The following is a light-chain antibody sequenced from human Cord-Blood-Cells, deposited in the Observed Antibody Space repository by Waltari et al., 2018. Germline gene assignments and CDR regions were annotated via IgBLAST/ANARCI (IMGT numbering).Light chain of an antibody. CDR1: QSISSY. CDR2: AAS. J-gene: IGKJ2*01. CDR3: QQSYSTPYT. Sequence: DIQMTQPPSSLSASVVDRVTISCRASQSISSYLNWYQQKPGKAPKLLIYAASSLQSGVPSRFSGSGSGTDFTLTISSLQPEDFATYYCQQSYSTPYTFGQGTKLEIK. V-gene: IGKV1-39*01.